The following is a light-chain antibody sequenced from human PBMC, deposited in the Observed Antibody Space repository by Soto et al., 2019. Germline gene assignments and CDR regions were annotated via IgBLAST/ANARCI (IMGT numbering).Light chain of an antibody. CDR3: QQSYTTTWT. CDR2: AAS. Sequence: DIQMTQSPSSLSASVGDRVTSTCRASQGISTYLNWYQQKPGKAPTLLIYAASSLQSGVPSRFSGSGSETDFTLTISSLQPEDFATYSCQQSYTTTWTFGQGTKGDIK. V-gene: IGKV1-39*01. CDR1: QGISTY. J-gene: IGKJ1*01.